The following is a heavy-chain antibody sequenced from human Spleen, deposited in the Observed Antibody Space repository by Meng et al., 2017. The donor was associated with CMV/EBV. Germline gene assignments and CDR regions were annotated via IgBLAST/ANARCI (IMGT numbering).Heavy chain of an antibody. D-gene: IGHD4-17*01. CDR3: ARDPRTTVTTYPTHLYYYYGMDV. CDR1: GFTFSSYA. J-gene: IGHJ6*02. Sequence: GESLKISCAASGFTFSSYAMSWVRQAPGKGLEWVANIKQDGSEKYYVDSVKGRFTISRDNAKNSLYLQMNSLRAEDTAVYYCARDPRTTVTTYPTHLYYYYGMDVWGQGTTVTVSS. V-gene: IGHV3-7*01. CDR2: IKQDGSEK.